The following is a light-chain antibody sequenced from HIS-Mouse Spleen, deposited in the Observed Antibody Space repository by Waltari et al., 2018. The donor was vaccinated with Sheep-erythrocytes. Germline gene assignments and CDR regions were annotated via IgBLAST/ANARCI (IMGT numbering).Light chain of an antibody. V-gene: IGLV2-11*01. J-gene: IGLJ1*01. Sequence: QSALTQPRSVSGSPGQSVTISCTGTSSDVGGYNYVSWYQQHPGKAPKLMIYDVSKRPSGVPDRFSGSSSGTMATLTISGAQVEDEADYYCYSTDSSGNHRVFGTGTKVTVL. CDR3: YSTDSSGNHRV. CDR2: DVS. CDR1: SSDVGGYNY.